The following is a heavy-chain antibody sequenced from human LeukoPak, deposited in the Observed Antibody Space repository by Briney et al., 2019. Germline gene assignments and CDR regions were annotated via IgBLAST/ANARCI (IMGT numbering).Heavy chain of an antibody. Sequence: RASLKVSCEASGFTFTSYGMSWVRQAPGQGLEWMGWISAYNGNTNYAQKLQGRVTMTTDTSTSTAYMELRSLRSGDTAVYYCARRALRTAFDIWGQGTMVTVSS. CDR3: ARRALRTAFDI. CDR1: GFTFTSYG. CDR2: ISAYNGNT. D-gene: IGHD4/OR15-4a*01. J-gene: IGHJ3*02. V-gene: IGHV1-18*01.